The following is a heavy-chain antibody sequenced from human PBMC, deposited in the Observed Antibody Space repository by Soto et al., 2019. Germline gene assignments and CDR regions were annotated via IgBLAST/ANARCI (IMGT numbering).Heavy chain of an antibody. Sequence: SESLSLTCAVYGGSFSGYYWGGIRQPTGKGLEWIGEINHSGSTNYNPSLKSRVTISVDTSKNQFSLKLSSVTAADTAVYYCARGSKDYDFWSGYYTGYYYYGMDVWGQGTTVTVSS. CDR3: ARGSKDYDFWSGYYTGYYYYGMDV. D-gene: IGHD3-3*01. J-gene: IGHJ6*02. V-gene: IGHV4-34*01. CDR1: GGSFSGYY. CDR2: INHSGST.